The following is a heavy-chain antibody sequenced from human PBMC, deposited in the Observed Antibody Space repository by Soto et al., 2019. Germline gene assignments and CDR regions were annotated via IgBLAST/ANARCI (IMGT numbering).Heavy chain of an antibody. CDR1: GFTFRSSP. CDR3: SKNSHCGINSPPQDH. Sequence: EVQLWESGGGLVQPGGSLRLSCAVSGFTFRSSPMSWVRRAPGKGLEWVSGINGGDDSKHYAESVRGRFTIIRDNSKNTLLLQMNSMRVEDTAIYYCSKNSHCGINSPPQDHWGQGTQVTVSS. V-gene: IGHV3-23*01. CDR2: INGGDDSK. J-gene: IGHJ4*02. D-gene: IGHD2-21*01.